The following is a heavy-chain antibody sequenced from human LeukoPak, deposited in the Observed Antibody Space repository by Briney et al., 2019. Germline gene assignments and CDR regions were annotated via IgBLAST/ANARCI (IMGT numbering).Heavy chain of an antibody. CDR2: ISGSGIYT. V-gene: IGHV3-21*01. D-gene: IGHD6-6*01. Sequence: GGSLRLSCAASAFTFSDYSMNWVRQAPGKGLEWVSSISGSGIYTYYADSVKGRFTISRDNAKNSLYLQMNILRAVDTAVYYCARRGGSSSMDYYYHYMDVWGKGTTVTVSS. CDR1: AFTFSDYS. J-gene: IGHJ6*03. CDR3: ARRGGSSSMDYYYHYMDV.